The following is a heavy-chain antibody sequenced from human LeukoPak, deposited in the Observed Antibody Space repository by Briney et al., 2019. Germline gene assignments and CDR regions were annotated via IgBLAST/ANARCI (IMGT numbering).Heavy chain of an antibody. V-gene: IGHV4-39*01. J-gene: IGHJ4*02. Sequence: PSETLSLTCTVSGGSISSSSYYWGWIRQPPGKGLEWIGSIYYSGSTYYNPSLKSRVTISVDTSKNQFSLKLSSVTAADTAVYYCARFSSSILYYFDYWGQGTLVTVSS. CDR1: GGSISSSSYY. CDR3: ARFSSSILYYFDY. D-gene: IGHD6-6*01. CDR2: IYYSGST.